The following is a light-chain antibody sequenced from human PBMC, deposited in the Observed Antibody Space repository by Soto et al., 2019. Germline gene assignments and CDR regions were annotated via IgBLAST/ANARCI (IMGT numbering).Light chain of an antibody. Sequence: QSVLTQPASVSGSPGQSITISCTGTSSDVGSYNLVSWYQQHPGKAPKLMIYEGSKRPSGVSNRFSGSKSGNTASLTISGLQAEDEADYYCCSYAGSSTSAPYVFGTGIKLTVL. J-gene: IGLJ1*01. V-gene: IGLV2-23*01. CDR2: EGS. CDR1: SSDVGSYNL. CDR3: CSYAGSSTSAPYV.